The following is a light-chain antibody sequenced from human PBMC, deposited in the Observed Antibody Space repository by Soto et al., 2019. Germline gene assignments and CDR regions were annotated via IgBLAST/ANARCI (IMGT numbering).Light chain of an antibody. CDR1: QSISSSY. CDR3: QQYASSPPFT. V-gene: IGKV3-20*01. Sequence: EIVLTQSPGTLSLSPGERATLSCRASQSISSSYLAWYQQKPGQAPRLLMYGASSRATGIPDRFSGSGSGTDFTLTISRLEPEDFAVYYCQQYASSPPFTFGPGTKVDIK. J-gene: IGKJ3*01. CDR2: GAS.